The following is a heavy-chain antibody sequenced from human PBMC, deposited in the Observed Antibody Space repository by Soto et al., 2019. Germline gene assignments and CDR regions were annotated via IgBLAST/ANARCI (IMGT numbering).Heavy chain of an antibody. CDR1: GYTFTGYY. J-gene: IGHJ6*03. CDR3: AKAGTIPPYYYYFYMDV. V-gene: IGHV1-2*04. D-gene: IGHD2-2*01. CDR2: INPNNGGT. Sequence: ASVKVSFKASGYTFTGYYLHWVRQAPGQGLEWMGWINPNNGGTNYAQKFQGWVTMTRDTSISTAYMELSRLRSDDTAVYYCAKAGTIPPYYYYFYMDVWGKGTTVTVSS.